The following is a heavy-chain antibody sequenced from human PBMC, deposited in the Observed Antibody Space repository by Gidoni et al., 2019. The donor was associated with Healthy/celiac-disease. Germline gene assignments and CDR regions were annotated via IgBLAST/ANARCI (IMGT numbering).Heavy chain of an antibody. J-gene: IGHJ3*02. D-gene: IGHD6-19*01. CDR1: GYSFTSYW. Sequence: EVQLVQSGAEVKKPGESLNIPCKGSGYSFTSYWIGWVRQMPGKGLEWMGIIYPGDSDTRYSPSFQGQVTISADKSISTAYLQWSSLKASDTAMYYCARPAVAGAGVFAFDIWGQGTMVTVSS. V-gene: IGHV5-51*01. CDR3: ARPAVAGAGVFAFDI. CDR2: IYPGDSDT.